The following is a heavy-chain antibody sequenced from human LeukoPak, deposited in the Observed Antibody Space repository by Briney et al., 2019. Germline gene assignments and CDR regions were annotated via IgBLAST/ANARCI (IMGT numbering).Heavy chain of an antibody. D-gene: IGHD3-22*01. CDR3: AKDLPYYYDSSGSY. CDR1: GSTFSSYA. J-gene: IGHJ4*02. CDR2: ISGSGGST. V-gene: IGHV3-23*01. Sequence: GGSLRLSCAASGSTFSSYAMSWVRQAPGKGLEWVSAISGSGGSTYYADSVNGRFTISRDNSKNTLYLQMNSLRAEDTAVYYCAKDLPYYYDSSGSYWGQGTLVTVSS.